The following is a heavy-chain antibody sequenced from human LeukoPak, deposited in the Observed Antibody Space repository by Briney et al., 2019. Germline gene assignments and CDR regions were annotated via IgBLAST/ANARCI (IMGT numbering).Heavy chain of an antibody. V-gene: IGHV3-7*01. CDR1: GINFRGYW. CDR3: ARDLGHTGYDLYDY. D-gene: IGHD5-12*01. Sequence: PGGSLRLSCAVSGINFRGYWMAWVRQAPGKGLEWVANMTQDGSEKYYVDSVKGRFTISRDNAKNSLYLEMNSLRVEDTAVYYCARDLGHTGYDLYDYWGQGTLVTVSS. J-gene: IGHJ4*02. CDR2: MTQDGSEK.